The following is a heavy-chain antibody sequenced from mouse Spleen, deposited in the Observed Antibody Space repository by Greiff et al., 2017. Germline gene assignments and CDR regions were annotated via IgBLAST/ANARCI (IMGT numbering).Heavy chain of an antibody. D-gene: IGHD1-1*01. CDR2: ISSGGGNT. Sequence: EVKLVESGGGLVKPGGSLKLSCAASGFTFSSYAMSWVRQTPEKRLEWVATISSGGGNTYYPDSVQGRFTISRDNAKNTLYLQMRSLKSEDTAMYNCARTDYYGRSYFVDYWGQGTTRTVSS. CDR3: ARTDYYGRSYFVDY. J-gene: IGHJ2*01. V-gene: IGHV5-9*04. CDR1: GFTFSSYA.